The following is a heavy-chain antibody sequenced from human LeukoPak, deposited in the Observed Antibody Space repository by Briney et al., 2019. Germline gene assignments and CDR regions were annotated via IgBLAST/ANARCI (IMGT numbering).Heavy chain of an antibody. J-gene: IGHJ5*02. Sequence: ASVKVSCKASGYTFTGYYMHWVGQAPGQGLEWMGWINPNSGGTNYAQKFQGRVTMTRDTSISTAYMELSTLRSDDTAVYYCARGIVVVPAGGWFDPWGQGTLVTVSS. CDR1: GYTFTGYY. V-gene: IGHV1-2*02. CDR2: INPNSGGT. D-gene: IGHD2-2*01. CDR3: ARGIVVVPAGGWFDP.